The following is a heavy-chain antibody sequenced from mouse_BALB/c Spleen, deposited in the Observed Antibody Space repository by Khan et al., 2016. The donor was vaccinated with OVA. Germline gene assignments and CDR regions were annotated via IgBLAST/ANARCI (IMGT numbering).Heavy chain of an antibody. D-gene: IGHD2-14*01. CDR3: ARVGYDGTMDY. J-gene: IGHJ4*01. Sequence: QIQLVQSGPELKKPGETVKISCKASGYTFTIYGINWVRQAPGKGLKWMGWINTYTGEPTYADDFKGRFAFSLETSASTAYLQINNLKNEDTATYFGARVGYDGTMDYWGQGTSVTVSA. CDR1: GYTFTIYG. CDR2: INTYTGEP. V-gene: IGHV9-3-1*01.